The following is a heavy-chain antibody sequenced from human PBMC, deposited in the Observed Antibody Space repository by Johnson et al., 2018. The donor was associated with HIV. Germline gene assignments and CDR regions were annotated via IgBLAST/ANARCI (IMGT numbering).Heavy chain of an antibody. V-gene: IGHV3-9*01. Sequence: VQLVESGGGVVRPGGSLRLSCVASGFTFDDYAMHWVRQAPGKGLEWVSGSSWNSGSIGYEDWVKGGLRISRDNANTSLYLQMNSLSAEDTAFYYCAKNFWGGRYPPFAFDIWGQGTMVTVSS. CDR1: GFTFDDYA. D-gene: IGHD1-26*01. CDR2: SSWNSGSI. CDR3: AKNFWGGRYPPFAFDI. J-gene: IGHJ3*02.